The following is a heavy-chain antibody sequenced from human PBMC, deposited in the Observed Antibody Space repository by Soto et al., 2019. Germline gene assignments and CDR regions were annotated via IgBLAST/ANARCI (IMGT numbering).Heavy chain of an antibody. V-gene: IGHV3-33*01. CDR2: IWYDGSNK. D-gene: IGHD3-3*01. CDR3: ARDRNVVTIFGVVDAFDI. Sequence: PGGSLRLSCAASGFTFSSYGMHWVRQAPGKGLEWVAVIWYDGSNKYYADSVKGRFTISRDNSKNTLYLQMNSLRAEDTAVYYCARDRNVVTIFGVVDAFDIWGQGTMVTVS. J-gene: IGHJ3*02. CDR1: GFTFSSYG.